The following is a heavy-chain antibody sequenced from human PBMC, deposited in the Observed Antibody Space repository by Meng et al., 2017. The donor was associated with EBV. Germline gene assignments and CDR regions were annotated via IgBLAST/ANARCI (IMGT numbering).Heavy chain of an antibody. CDR2: LHHSGST. CDR3: ARVSPKRYFDYLAPPDY. V-gene: IGHV4-34*01. Sequence: QVQLQQWGAGLLKPSXXXXLXXXVYGGSVNGYFWSWIRQPPGKGLEWIGELHHSGSTNYNPSLKSRLRISVDTSKNQFSLNLTSVTAADTAVYYCARVSPKRYFDYLAPPDYWGQGTPVTVSS. CDR1: GGSVNGYF. D-gene: IGHD3-9*01. J-gene: IGHJ4*02.